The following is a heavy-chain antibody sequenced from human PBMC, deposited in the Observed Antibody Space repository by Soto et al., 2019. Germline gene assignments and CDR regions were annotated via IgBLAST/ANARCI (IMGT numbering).Heavy chain of an antibody. CDR1: GGSISSGGYS. CDR2: IYHSGST. J-gene: IGHJ6*02. Sequence: LSLTCAVSGGSISSGGYSWSWIRQPPGKGLEWIGYIYHSGSTYYNPSLKSRVTISVDRSKNQFSLKLSSVTAADTAVYYCATGYCSGGSCYSAPYYYYGMDVWGQGTTVTVSS. D-gene: IGHD2-15*01. V-gene: IGHV4-30-2*01. CDR3: ATGYCSGGSCYSAPYYYYGMDV.